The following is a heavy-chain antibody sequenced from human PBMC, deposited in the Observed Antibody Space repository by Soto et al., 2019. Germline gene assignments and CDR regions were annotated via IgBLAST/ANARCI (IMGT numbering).Heavy chain of an antibody. Sequence: GGSLRLSCAASGLTFSSYGMHWVRQAPGKGLEWVAVISYDGSNKDYADSVKGRFTISRDNSKNTLYLQMNSMRAEDTAVYYCAKDHLMKDYGEYDYYFDYWGQGTLVTVSS. CDR3: AKDHLMKDYGEYDYYFDY. CDR1: GLTFSSYG. D-gene: IGHD4-17*01. J-gene: IGHJ4*02. CDR2: ISYDGSNK. V-gene: IGHV3-30*18.